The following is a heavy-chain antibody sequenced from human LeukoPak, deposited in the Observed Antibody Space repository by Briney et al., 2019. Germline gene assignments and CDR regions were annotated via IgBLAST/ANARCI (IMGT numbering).Heavy chain of an antibody. CDR3: AKDLRYCSGTSCYEASGMDV. CDR1: GFTFSSYG. Sequence: PGGSLRLSCAASGFTFSSYGMHWVRQAPGKGLEWVAAISYEGSDEYYADSVKGRFTISKDNSKNTLSLQMNSLRAEDTAVFFCAKDLRYCSGTSCYEASGMDVWGQGTTVTVSS. J-gene: IGHJ6*02. D-gene: IGHD2-2*01. V-gene: IGHV3-30*18. CDR2: ISYEGSDE.